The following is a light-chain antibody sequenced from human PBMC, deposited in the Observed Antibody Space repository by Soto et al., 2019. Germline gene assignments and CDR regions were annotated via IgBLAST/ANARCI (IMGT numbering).Light chain of an antibody. CDR2: DAS. CDR3: QHYNSYAGYT. V-gene: IGKV1-5*01. Sequence: DIQMTQSPSTLSASVGDRVTITCRACRSISSWLAWYQQKPGKAPKLLIYDASRLESGVPSTFSGSGSGTEFTLTISSLQPDDFATYYGQHYNSYAGYTFGQGTKLDIK. CDR1: RSISSW. J-gene: IGKJ2*01.